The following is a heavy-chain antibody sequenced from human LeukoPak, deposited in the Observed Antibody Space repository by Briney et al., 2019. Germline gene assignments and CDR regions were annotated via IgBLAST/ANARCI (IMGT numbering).Heavy chain of an antibody. CDR1: GFTLSDYY. CDR3: ARELLEPRGAFWDY. CDR2: ISSDSTR. Sequence: PGGSLRLSCAASGFTLSDYYMSWIRQAPGKGLEWVSYISSDSTRYYADSVKGRFTISRDNARNSLYLQMNSLRGEDTAVYYCARELLEPRGAFWDYWGQGTLVTVSS. J-gene: IGHJ4*02. D-gene: IGHD1-14*01. V-gene: IGHV3-11*01.